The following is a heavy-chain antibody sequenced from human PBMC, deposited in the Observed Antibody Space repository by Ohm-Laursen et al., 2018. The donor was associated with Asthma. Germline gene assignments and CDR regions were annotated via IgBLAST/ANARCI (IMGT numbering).Heavy chain of an antibody. D-gene: IGHD3-16*01. Sequence: SLRLSCSASGFTFSTFSMHWVRQAPGKGLEWVAVFLYDGIRKYYADSVKGRFTISRDNSKNTLYMQMNSLRAEDTAVYFCARGYGIDYWGQGALVTVSS. J-gene: IGHJ4*02. CDR2: FLYDGIRK. CDR3: ARGYGIDY. CDR1: GFTFSTFS. V-gene: IGHV3-30*03.